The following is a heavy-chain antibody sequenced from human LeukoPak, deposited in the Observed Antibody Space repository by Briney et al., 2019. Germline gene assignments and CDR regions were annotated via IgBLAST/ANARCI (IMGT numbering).Heavy chain of an antibody. D-gene: IGHD2-15*01. CDR3: ARVLETDCSGGSCYSGLDY. J-gene: IGHJ4*02. Sequence: GGSLRLSCAASGFTFSSYNMNWVRQAPGKGLEWVSSISLTSSYIYYADSVKGRFTISRDNAQNSLYLQMNSLRVEDTAVYYCARVLETDCSGGSCYSGLDYWGQGTLVTVSS. CDR1: GFTFSSYN. CDR2: ISLTSSYI. V-gene: IGHV3-21*01.